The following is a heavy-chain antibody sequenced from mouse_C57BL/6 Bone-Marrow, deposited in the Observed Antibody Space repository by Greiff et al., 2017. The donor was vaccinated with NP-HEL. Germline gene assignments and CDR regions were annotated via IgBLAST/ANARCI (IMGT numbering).Heavy chain of an antibody. Sequence: VKLVESGPGLVQPSQSLSITCTVSGFSLTSYGVHWVRQSPGKGLEWLGVIWSGGSTDYNAAFISRLSISKDNSKSQVFFKMNSLQADDTAIYYCARRGNFYYFDYWGQGTTLTVSS. CDR2: IWSGGST. D-gene: IGHD2-1*01. V-gene: IGHV2-2*01. CDR1: GFSLTSYG. CDR3: ARRGNFYYFDY. J-gene: IGHJ2*01.